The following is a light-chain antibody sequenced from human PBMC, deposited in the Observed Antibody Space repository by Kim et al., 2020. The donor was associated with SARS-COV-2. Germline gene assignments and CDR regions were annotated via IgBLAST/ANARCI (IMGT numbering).Light chain of an antibody. CDR1: QSVSNY. CDR3: QQRSS. CDR2: DAS. V-gene: IGKV3-11*01. J-gene: IGKJ5*01. Sequence: ATLSFSPGERAPLSCRASQSVSNYLAWYQQRPGQAPRLLIYDASKRAIGIPARFSGSGSGTDFTLTISRLEPEDSAVYFCQQRSSFGQGTRLEIK.